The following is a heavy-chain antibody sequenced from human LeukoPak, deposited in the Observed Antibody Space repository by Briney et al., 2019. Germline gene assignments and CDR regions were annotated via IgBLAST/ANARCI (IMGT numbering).Heavy chain of an antibody. V-gene: IGHV3-49*03. J-gene: IGHJ4*02. D-gene: IGHD6-13*01. Sequence: PGGSLRLSCTASGFTFGDYAMSWFRQAPGKGLEWVRFIRSKAYGGTTEYAASVKGRFTISRDDSKSIAYLQMNSLKTEDTAVYYCTRGGIAAAGTGGPVDYWGQGTLVTVSS. CDR1: GFTFGDYA. CDR3: TRGGIAAAGTGGPVDY. CDR2: IRSKAYGGTT.